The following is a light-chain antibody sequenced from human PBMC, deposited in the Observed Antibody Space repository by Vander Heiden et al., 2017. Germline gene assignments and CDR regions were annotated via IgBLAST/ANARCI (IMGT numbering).Light chain of an antibody. V-gene: IGLV3-25*03. CDR3: QSADSSGTYGV. CDR2: KDS. J-gene: IGLJ3*02. CDR1: ALQKQY. Sequence: SYELPQPPSVSVSSGQTTRITCSGDALQKQYAYWYQQKPGQAPVLVIYKDSERPSGIPERFSGSSSGTTVTLTISGVQAEDEADYYCQSADSSGTYGVFGGGTKLTVL.